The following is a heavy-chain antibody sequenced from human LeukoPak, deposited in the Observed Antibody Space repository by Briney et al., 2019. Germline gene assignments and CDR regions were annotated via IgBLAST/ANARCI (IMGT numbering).Heavy chain of an antibody. Sequence: GGSLRLSCAASGFTFSSYAMHWVRQAPGKGLEWVAVISYDGSNKYYADSVKGRFTISRDNSKNTLYLQMNSLRAEGTAVYYCARDLNDLLDYWGQGTLVTVSS. V-gene: IGHV3-30-3*01. CDR2: ISYDGSNK. J-gene: IGHJ4*02. CDR3: ARDLNDLLDY. CDR1: GFTFSSYA.